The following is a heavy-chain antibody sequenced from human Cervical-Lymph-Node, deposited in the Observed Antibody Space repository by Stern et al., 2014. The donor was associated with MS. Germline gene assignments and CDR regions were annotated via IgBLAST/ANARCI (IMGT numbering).Heavy chain of an antibody. J-gene: IGHJ4*02. V-gene: IGHV4-59*12. CDR1: GGSMRTYY. D-gene: IGHD3-3*01. CDR3: ARGYDFWSSNHFDT. CDR2: IYYSGNT. Sequence: VQLVESGPGLVKPSETLSLTCNVSGGSMRTYYWSWIRQPPGKEPEWIGYIYYSGNTNYNPSLSSRVTTSLDTSKNQFYLRLPSVTAADTAVYYCARGYDFWSSNHFDTWGQGILVTVSS.